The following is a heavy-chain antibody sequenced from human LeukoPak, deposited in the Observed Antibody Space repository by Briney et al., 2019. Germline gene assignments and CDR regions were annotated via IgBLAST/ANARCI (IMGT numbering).Heavy chain of an antibody. J-gene: IGHJ4*02. D-gene: IGHD3-22*01. CDR3: AKRDGSGYPYFDY. Sequence: GGSLRLSCVASGFTFSSYAMSWVRQAPGKGLEWVSVISGSGGSTYYADSVKGRFTISRDNSKNTLYVQMNSLRAEDTAVYYCAKRDGSGYPYFDYWGQGTLVTVSS. CDR2: ISGSGGST. CDR1: GFTFSSYA. V-gene: IGHV3-23*01.